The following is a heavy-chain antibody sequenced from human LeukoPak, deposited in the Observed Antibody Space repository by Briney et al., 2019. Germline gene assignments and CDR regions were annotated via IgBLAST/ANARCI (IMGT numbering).Heavy chain of an antibody. V-gene: IGHV3-23*01. CDR1: GFTFSISV. J-gene: IGHJ4*02. D-gene: IGHD6-13*01. Sequence: GGSLRLSCAASGFTFSISVMSWVRQAPGKGLEWVSGITSDGNAYYADSVKGRFTISRDNSKNTLYLQMNSLRAEDTALYYCAKVPVWQQLVDYWGQRTLVTVSS. CDR3: AKVPVWQQLVDY. CDR2: ITSDGNA.